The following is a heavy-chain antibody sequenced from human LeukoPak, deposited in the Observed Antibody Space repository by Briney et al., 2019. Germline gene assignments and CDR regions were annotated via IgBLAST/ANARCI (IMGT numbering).Heavy chain of an antibody. J-gene: IGHJ4*02. D-gene: IGHD3-10*01. CDR2: IYSGGST. V-gene: IGHV3-53*01. CDR1: GFTVSSNY. CDR3: AREDYYGSGSLDY. Sequence: GGSLRLSCAASGFTVSSNYMSWVRQAPGKGLEWVSVIYSGGSTYYADSVKRRFTISRDNSKNTLYLQMNSLRAEDTAVYYCAREDYYGSGSLDYWGQGTLVTVSS.